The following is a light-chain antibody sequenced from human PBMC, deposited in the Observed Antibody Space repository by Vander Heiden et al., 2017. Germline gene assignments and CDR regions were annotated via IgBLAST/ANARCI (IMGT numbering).Light chain of an antibody. CDR1: SSDVGSYNL. Sequence: PGQSITISCTGTSSDVGSYNLVSWYQQHPGKAPKLMIYEVSKRPSGVSNRFSGSKSGNTASLTISGLQAEDEADYYCCSYAGSSTFYVFGTGTKVTVL. V-gene: IGLV2-23*02. J-gene: IGLJ1*01. CDR2: EVS. CDR3: CSYAGSSTFYV.